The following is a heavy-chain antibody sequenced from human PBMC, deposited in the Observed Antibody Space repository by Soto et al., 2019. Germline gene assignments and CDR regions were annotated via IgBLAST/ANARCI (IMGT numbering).Heavy chain of an antibody. V-gene: IGHV4-61*02. CDR1: GGSISSGGYS. CDR2: IYTSGST. CDR3: ERESLAYYYDNSGNFDY. D-gene: IGHD3-22*01. J-gene: IGHJ4*02. Sequence: TLSLTCAVSGGSISSGGYSWSWIRQPAGKGLEWIGRIYTSGSTNYNPSLKSRVTMSVDTSKNQFSLKLSSVTAADTAVYHCERESLAYYYDNSGNFDYWGPGTLVTVSS.